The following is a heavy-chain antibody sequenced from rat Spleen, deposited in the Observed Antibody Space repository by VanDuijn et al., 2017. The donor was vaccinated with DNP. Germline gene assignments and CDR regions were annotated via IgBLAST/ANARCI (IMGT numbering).Heavy chain of an antibody. CDR1: GFTFSNYG. V-gene: IGHV5-19*01. D-gene: IGHD1-7*01. CDR2: ISPSGGST. J-gene: IGHJ2*01. Sequence: EVQLVQSGGGLVQPGRSLKLSCAASGFTFSNYGMHWIRQAPTKGLEWVASISPSGGSTNYHPSLRSRISITRDTSKNQFFLQLNSVTTEDTATYYCVRWVRALDYWGQGVMVTVSS. CDR3: VRWVRALDY.